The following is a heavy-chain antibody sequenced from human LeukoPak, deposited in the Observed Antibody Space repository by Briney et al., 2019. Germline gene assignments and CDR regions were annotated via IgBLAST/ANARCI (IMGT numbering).Heavy chain of an antibody. CDR2: ISYDGSKK. D-gene: IGHD1-26*01. V-gene: IGHV3-30*01. J-gene: IGHJ4*02. CDR3: ASGTSGSYYAGIDY. Sequence: PGGSLRLSCAASGFSLSSYAMHWVRQAPGKGLEWVAVISYDGSKKYYADSVKGRFTISRNNSKNTLYLQMNSLRAEDTAVYYCASGTSGSYYAGIDYWGQGTLVTVSS. CDR1: GFSLSSYA.